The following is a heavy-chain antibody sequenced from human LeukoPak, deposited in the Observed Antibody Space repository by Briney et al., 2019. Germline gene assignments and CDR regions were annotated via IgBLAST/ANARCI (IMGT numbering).Heavy chain of an antibody. CDR1: GFTFSSYE. CDR3: VASMTTWGTFDI. J-gene: IGHJ3*02. D-gene: IGHD6-19*01. Sequence: GGSLRLSCAASGFTFSSYEMNWVRQAPGKGLEWVSYISSSGSTMYYADSVKGRFTISRDNAKNSLYLQMNSLRDEDTAVYYCVASMTTWGTFDIWGQGTMVTVSS. CDR2: ISSSGSTM. V-gene: IGHV3-48*03.